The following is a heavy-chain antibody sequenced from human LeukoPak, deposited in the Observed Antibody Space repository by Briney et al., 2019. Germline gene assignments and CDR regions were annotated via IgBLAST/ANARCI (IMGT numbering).Heavy chain of an antibody. Sequence: GASVKVSCKASGYTFTSYGISWVRQAPGQGLEWMGWISANNGNTNYAQKLQGRVTMTTDTSTSTAYMELRSLRSDDTAVYYCARDCSGGSCYLYFDYWGQGTLVTVSS. CDR3: ARDCSGGSCYLYFDY. CDR2: ISANNGNT. V-gene: IGHV1-18*01. D-gene: IGHD2-15*01. J-gene: IGHJ4*02. CDR1: GYTFTSYG.